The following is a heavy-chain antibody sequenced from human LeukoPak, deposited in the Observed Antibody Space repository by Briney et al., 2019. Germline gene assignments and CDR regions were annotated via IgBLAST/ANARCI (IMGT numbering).Heavy chain of an antibody. Sequence: ASVKVSCKASGYTFTGYYMHWVRQAPGQGLVWMGRINPNSGGTNYAQKFQGRVTMTRDTSISTAYMELSRLRSDDTAVYYWARGGGGATKDDAFDIWGQGTMVTVSS. CDR1: GYTFTGYY. CDR2: INPNSGGT. CDR3: ARGGGGATKDDAFDI. J-gene: IGHJ3*02. D-gene: IGHD1-26*01. V-gene: IGHV1-2*06.